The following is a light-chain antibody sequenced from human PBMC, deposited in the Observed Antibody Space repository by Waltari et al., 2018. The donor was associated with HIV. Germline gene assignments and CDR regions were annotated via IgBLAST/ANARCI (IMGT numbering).Light chain of an antibody. CDR1: EFINSY. V-gene: IGKV1-39*01. J-gene: IGKJ5*01. CDR3: QQTDKSPHT. CDR2: GAS. Sequence: DIEMTQSPSSLSASVGDRVAITCRSSEFINSYLHWYQLTLGKAPKVLVFGASTLHRGVPSRFSGSGSGTHYTLTINNLQPEDFGTYFCQQTDKSPHTFGPGTRLEVK.